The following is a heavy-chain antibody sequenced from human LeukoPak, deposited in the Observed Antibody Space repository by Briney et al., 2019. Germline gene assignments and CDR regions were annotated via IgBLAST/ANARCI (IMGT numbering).Heavy chain of an antibody. Sequence: PGGSLRLSCAASGFTFSSYSMNWVRQAPGKGLEWVSSISSSSSYIYYADSVKGRFTISRDNAKNSLYLQMNSLRAEDTAVYYCASLASSTGYEEDGMDVWGQGTTVTVSS. CDR2: ISSSSSYI. CDR3: ASLASSTGYEEDGMDV. CDR1: GFTFSSYS. D-gene: IGHD5-12*01. J-gene: IGHJ6*02. V-gene: IGHV3-21*01.